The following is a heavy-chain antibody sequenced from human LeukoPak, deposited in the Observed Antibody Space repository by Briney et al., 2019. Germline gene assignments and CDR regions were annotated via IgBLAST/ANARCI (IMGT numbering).Heavy chain of an antibody. CDR2: IYYSGGT. CDR1: GGSISSYY. CDR3: ARGPGYSSSWYGGYYGMDV. D-gene: IGHD6-13*01. Sequence: PSETLSLTCTVSGGSISSYYWSWIRQPPGKGLEWIGYIYYSGGTNYNPSLKSRVTISVDTSKNQFSLKLSSVTAADTAVYYCARGPGYSSSWYGGYYGMDVWGHGTTVTVSS. J-gene: IGHJ6*02. V-gene: IGHV4-59*01.